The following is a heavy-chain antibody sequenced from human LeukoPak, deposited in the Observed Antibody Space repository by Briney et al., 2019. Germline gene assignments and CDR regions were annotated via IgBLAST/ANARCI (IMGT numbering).Heavy chain of an antibody. Sequence: GRSLRLSCAASGFTFADYAMHWVRQAPGKGLEWVSGISWNSGSRGCAGSVKGRFTISRDNAKNSLYLQMNSLRAEDTALYYCAKGKSSRASYCGSSQFDYWGQGTLVTVSS. CDR3: AKGKSSRASYCGSSQFDY. J-gene: IGHJ4*02. V-gene: IGHV3-9*01. D-gene: IGHD1-26*01. CDR1: GFTFADYA. CDR2: ISWNSGSR.